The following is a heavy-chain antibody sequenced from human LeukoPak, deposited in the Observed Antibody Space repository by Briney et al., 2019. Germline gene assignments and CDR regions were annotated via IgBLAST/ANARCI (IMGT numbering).Heavy chain of an antibody. V-gene: IGHV4-34*01. Sequence: SETLSLTCTVSGGSISSYYWSWIRQPPGKGLEWIGEINHSGSTNYNPSLKSRVTISVDTSKNQFSLKLSSVTAADTAVYYCAGMTTVTTLFYYYYGMDVWGQGTTVTVSS. D-gene: IGHD4-17*01. J-gene: IGHJ6*02. CDR1: GGSISSYY. CDR2: INHSGST. CDR3: AGMTTVTTLFYYYYGMDV.